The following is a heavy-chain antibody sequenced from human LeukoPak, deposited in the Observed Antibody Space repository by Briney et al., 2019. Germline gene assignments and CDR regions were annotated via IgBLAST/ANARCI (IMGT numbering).Heavy chain of an antibody. CDR3: ARHERSIAGASGSEYFQH. J-gene: IGHJ1*01. CDR1: GGSISSGGYS. CDR2: IYHSGST. Sequence: SSQTLSLTCAVSGGSISSGGYSWSWIRQPPGKGLEWIGYIYHSGSTYYNPSLKSRVTISVDTSKNQFSLKLSSVTAADTAVYYCARHERSIAGASGSEYFQHWGQGTLVTVSS. D-gene: IGHD6-6*01. V-gene: IGHV4-30-2*01.